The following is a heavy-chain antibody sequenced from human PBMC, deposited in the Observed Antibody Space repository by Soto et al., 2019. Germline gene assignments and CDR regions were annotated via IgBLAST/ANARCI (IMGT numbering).Heavy chain of an antibody. J-gene: IGHJ6*02. CDR2: ISYDGSNK. Sequence: GGSLRLSCAASGFTFSSYAMHWVRQAPGKGLEWVAVISYDGSNKYYADSVKGRFTISRDNSKNTLYPQMNSLRAEDTAVYYCARAGVSSYDYYYYGMDVWGQGTTVTVSS. CDR3: ARAGVSSYDYYYYGMDV. V-gene: IGHV3-30-3*01. D-gene: IGHD5-18*01. CDR1: GFTFSSYA.